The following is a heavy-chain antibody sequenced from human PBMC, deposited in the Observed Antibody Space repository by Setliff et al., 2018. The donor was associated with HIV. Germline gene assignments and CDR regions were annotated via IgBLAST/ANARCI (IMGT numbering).Heavy chain of an antibody. V-gene: IGHV4-38-2*02. Sequence: SETLSLTCLVFSYSITDGNYWGWIRQSPGKGLEWIGSIYSTGHTYYNPSHKRRLTMSVDTAKNRFPLKLTSVTAADTAVYYCARDRALRFSKSPSFNYSDVWGQGALVTVSS. D-gene: IGHD2-21*01. CDR3: ARDRALRFSKSPSFNYSDV. CDR2: IYSTGHT. CDR1: SYSITDGNY. J-gene: IGHJ4*02.